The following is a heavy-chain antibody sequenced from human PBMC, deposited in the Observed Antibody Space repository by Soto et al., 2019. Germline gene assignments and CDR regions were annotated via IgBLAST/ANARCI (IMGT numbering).Heavy chain of an antibody. J-gene: IGHJ6*02. Sequence: ASVKVSCKASGYTFTNYGITWVRQAPGQGLEWMGWISAYNGDTHYTQRLQGRVTMTTDTSTSTAYMELRGLRSDDTAVYYCARRMQNYYTMGVWGQGTTVTVSS. CDR3: ARRMQNYYTMGV. D-gene: IGHD2-15*01. CDR2: ISAYNGDT. CDR1: GYTFTNYG. V-gene: IGHV1-18*01.